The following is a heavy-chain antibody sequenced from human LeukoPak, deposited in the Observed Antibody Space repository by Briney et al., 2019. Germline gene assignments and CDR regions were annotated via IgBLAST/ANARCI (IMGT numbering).Heavy chain of an antibody. CDR2: IYYSGST. D-gene: IGHD4-17*01. Sequence: SETLSLTCTVSGGSISSYYWSWIRQPPGKGLEWIGYIYYSGSTNYNPSLKSRVTTSVDTSKNQFSLKLSSVTAADTAVYYCARGDGDYNYWGQGTLVTVSS. CDR1: GGSISSYY. J-gene: IGHJ4*02. CDR3: ARGDGDYNY. V-gene: IGHV4-59*01.